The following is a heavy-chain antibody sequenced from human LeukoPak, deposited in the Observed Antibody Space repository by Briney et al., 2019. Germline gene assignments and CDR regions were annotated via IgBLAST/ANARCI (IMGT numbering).Heavy chain of an antibody. D-gene: IGHD3-16*02. CDR3: ARYVWGSYRFDY. CDR1: GGSINNYY. CDR2: IYYSGST. V-gene: IGHV4-59*01. Sequence: KPSETLSLTCTVSGGSINNYYWSWVRQPPGKGLEWIGYIYYSGSTNYNPSLKSRVTISVDTSKNQFSLRLSSVTAADTAVYYCARYVWGSYRFDYWGQGTLVTVSS. J-gene: IGHJ4*02.